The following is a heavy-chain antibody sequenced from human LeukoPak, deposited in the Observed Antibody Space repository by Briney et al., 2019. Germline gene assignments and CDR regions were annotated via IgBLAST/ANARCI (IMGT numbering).Heavy chain of an antibody. CDR3: ARILWFGESYGMDV. D-gene: IGHD3-10*01. Sequence: SETLSLACTVSGVSISSYYWGWIRQPPGKGLEWIGYIYYSGSRSYNPSLKSRVTISVDTSKNQFSLKLSSVTAADTAVYYCARILWFGESYGMDVWGQGTTVTVSS. J-gene: IGHJ6*02. V-gene: IGHV4-59*01. CDR2: IYYSGSR. CDR1: GVSISSYY.